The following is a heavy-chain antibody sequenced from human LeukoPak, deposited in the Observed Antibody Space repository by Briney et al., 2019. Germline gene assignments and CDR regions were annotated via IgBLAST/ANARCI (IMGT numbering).Heavy chain of an antibody. CDR2: ISGSGRTI. D-gene: IGHD6-19*01. V-gene: IGHV3-11*01. CDR1: GFTFSDYY. CDR3: ARWRAVAGMNY. J-gene: IGHJ4*02. Sequence: GGSLRLSCAASGFTFSDYYMSWIRQAPGKGLEWVSYISGSGRTIYYADSVKGRFTISRDNAKNSLYLQMNSLRSDDTAVYYCARWRAVAGMNYWGQGTLVTVSS.